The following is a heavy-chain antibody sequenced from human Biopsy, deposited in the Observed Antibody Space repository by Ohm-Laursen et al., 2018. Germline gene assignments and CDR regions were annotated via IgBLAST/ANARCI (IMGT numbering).Heavy chain of an antibody. CDR3: ILGGAGFDN. D-gene: IGHD3-10*01. Sequence: SLRLSCAASGFTFSASAVHWVRQASGKGLEWVGRIRSKAKSYATAYAASVTGRFTISRDDSKNTRYLQINSLKTEDRAVYYCILGGAGFDNWGQGTLVTVSS. J-gene: IGHJ4*02. CDR1: GFTFSASA. V-gene: IGHV3-73*01. CDR2: IRSKAKSYAT.